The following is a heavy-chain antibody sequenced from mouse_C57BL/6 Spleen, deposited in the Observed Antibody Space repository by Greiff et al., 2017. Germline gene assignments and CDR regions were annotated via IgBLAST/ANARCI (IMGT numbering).Heavy chain of an antibody. J-gene: IGHJ4*01. D-gene: IGHD1-1*01. V-gene: IGHV1-82*01. Sequence: QVQLQQSGRELVKPGASVKISCKASGYAFSSSWMNWVKQRPGKGLEWIGRIYPGDGATNYNGKFKGKATLTADKSSSTAYMQLSSLTSEDSAIYICASYGSSYPDYAMDYWGQGTSVTVSS. CDR2: IYPGDGAT. CDR1: GYAFSSSW. CDR3: ASYGSSYPDYAMDY.